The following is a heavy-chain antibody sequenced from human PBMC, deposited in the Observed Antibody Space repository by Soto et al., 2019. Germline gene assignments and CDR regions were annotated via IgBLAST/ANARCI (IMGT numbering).Heavy chain of an antibody. CDR1: GLTFSGYS. V-gene: IGHV3-21*01. J-gene: IGHJ3*01. Sequence: EVQVVESGGGLVKPGGSLRLSCAASGLTFSGYSMNWVRQAPGKGLEWVSSISSSRSYIYYADSVMGRFTISSDNAKNSLYLQRNSLRAKATVVYYCAGSSDSSNDAFAVWGQGTVVTVSS. CDR3: AGSSDSSNDAFAV. CDR2: ISSSRSYI. D-gene: IGHD2-2*01.